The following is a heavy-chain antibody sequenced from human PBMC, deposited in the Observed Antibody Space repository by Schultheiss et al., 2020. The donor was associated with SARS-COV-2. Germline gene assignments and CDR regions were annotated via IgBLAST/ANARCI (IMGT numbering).Heavy chain of an antibody. CDR1: GGSISSYY. V-gene: IGHV4-59*12. Sequence: SQTLSLTCTVSGGSISSYYWSWIRQPPGKGLEWIGYIYYSGSTNYNPSLKSRVTISVDKSKNQFSLKLSSVTAADTAVYYCAREDSSSWDKYYFDYWGQGTLVTVSS. D-gene: IGHD6-13*01. CDR3: AREDSSSWDKYYFDY. J-gene: IGHJ4*02. CDR2: IYYSGST.